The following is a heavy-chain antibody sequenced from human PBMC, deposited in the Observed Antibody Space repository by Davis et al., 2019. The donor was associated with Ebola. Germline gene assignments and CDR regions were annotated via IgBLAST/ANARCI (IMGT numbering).Heavy chain of an antibody. J-gene: IGHJ4*02. D-gene: IGHD2-15*01. V-gene: IGHV3-30*18. CDR1: GFTFSTYG. CDR2: TSYDGSIK. Sequence: PGGSLRLSCAASGFTFSTYGMHWVRQAPGKGLEWVAVTSYDGSIKYYADSVKGRFTISRDNSKNTLYLQMNSLGAEDTAVYYCANGPQKDIVVLVAAINSFHYWGQGTLVTVSS. CDR3: ANGPQKDIVVLVAAINSFHY.